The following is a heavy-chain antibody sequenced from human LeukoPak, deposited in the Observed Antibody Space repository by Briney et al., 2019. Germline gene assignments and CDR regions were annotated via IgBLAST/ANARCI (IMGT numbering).Heavy chain of an antibody. J-gene: IGHJ5*02. CDR1: GGSISSGGYY. Sequence: SETLSLTCTVSGGSISSGGYYWSWIRQHPGKGLEWIGYIYYSGSTYYNPSLKSRVTISVDTSKNQFSLKLSSVTAADTAVYYCARDKVFLWFGELGGWFDPWGQGTLVTVSS. D-gene: IGHD3-10*01. CDR2: IYYSGST. CDR3: ARDKVFLWFGELGGWFDP. V-gene: IGHV4-31*03.